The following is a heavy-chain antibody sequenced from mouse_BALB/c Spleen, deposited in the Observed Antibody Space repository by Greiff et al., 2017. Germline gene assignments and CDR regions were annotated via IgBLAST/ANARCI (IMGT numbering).Heavy chain of an antibody. D-gene: IGHD1-2*01. J-gene: IGHJ4*01. V-gene: IGHV1-7*01. CDR1: GYTFTSYW. Sequence: LLESGAELAKPGASVKMSCKASGYTFTSYWMHWVKQRPGQGLEWIGYINPSTGYTEYNQKFKDKATLTADKSSSTAYMQLSSLTSEDSAVYYCATLLRLDYAMDYWGQGTSVTVSS. CDR2: INPSTGYT. CDR3: ATLLRLDYAMDY.